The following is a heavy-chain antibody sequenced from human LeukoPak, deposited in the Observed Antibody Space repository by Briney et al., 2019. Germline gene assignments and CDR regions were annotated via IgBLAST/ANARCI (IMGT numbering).Heavy chain of an antibody. Sequence: GESLKISCKGSGYRFSSYWIGWVRQMPGKGLEWMGIIYPGDSDTRFSPSFQGQVTISADKSITTASLQWSSLKASDTAMYYCARLQLGYFDYWGQGTLVTVSS. V-gene: IGHV5-51*01. CDR2: IYPGDSDT. J-gene: IGHJ4*02. D-gene: IGHD6-13*01. CDR3: ARLQLGYFDY. CDR1: GYRFSSYW.